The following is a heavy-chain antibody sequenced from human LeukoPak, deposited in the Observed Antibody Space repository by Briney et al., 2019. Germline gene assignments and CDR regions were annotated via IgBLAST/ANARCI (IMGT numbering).Heavy chain of an antibody. CDR1: GGTFSSYA. CDR3: ALGYCSGGSCYAAFDI. Sequence: ASVKVSCTASGGTFSSYAISWVRQAPGQGLEWMGGIIPIFGTANYAQKFQGRVTITADESTSTAYMELSSLRSEDTAVYYCALGYCSGGSCYAAFDIWGQGTMVTVSS. D-gene: IGHD2-15*01. J-gene: IGHJ3*02. V-gene: IGHV1-69*13. CDR2: IIPIFGTA.